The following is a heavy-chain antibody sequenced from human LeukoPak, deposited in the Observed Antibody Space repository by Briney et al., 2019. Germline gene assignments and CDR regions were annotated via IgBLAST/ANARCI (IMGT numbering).Heavy chain of an antibody. CDR1: GFNFDDYA. Sequence: SGGSLRLSCAASGFNFDDYAMHWVRQAPGKGLEWVSGISWNSGSIGYADSVKGRFTISRDNAKNSLYLQMNSLRAEDTALYYCARTPRGYSYGYYFDYWGQGTLVTVSS. D-gene: IGHD5-18*01. CDR3: ARTPRGYSYGYYFDY. J-gene: IGHJ4*02. CDR2: ISWNSGSI. V-gene: IGHV3-9*01.